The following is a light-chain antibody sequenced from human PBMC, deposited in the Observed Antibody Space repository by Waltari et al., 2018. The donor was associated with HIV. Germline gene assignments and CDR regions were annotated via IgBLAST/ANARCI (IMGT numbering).Light chain of an antibody. CDR2: AAS. V-gene: IGKV1-39*01. CDR3: QQSYRSLT. Sequence: DIQMTPSPSSLSASLGDRIVITCRASHNIITYVNWYQQKPGRAPDLLIYAASTLRSGVPSRFSGSGSGTDFTLTISSLQPDDFATYYCQQSYRSLTFGPGTKVDV. CDR1: HNIITY. J-gene: IGKJ3*01.